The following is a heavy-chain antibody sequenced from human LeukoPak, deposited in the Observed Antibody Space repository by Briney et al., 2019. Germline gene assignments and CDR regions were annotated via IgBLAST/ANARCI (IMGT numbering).Heavy chain of an antibody. D-gene: IGHD3-16*01. V-gene: IGHV3-33*01. Sequence: GGSLRLSCAASGFTFSSYGMHWVRQAPGKGLEWVAVIWYGGSNKYYADSVKGRFTISRDNSKNTLYLQMNSLRAEDTAVYYCARDPSLGGHVDYWGQGTLVTVSS. J-gene: IGHJ4*02. CDR1: GFTFSSYG. CDR3: ARDPSLGGHVDY. CDR2: IWYGGSNK.